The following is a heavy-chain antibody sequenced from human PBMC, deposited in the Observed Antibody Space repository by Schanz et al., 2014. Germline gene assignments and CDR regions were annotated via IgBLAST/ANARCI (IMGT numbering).Heavy chain of an antibody. Sequence: VQLLESGGGLVRPRGSLRLSCAASGFTFSDYYMSWIRQAPGKGLEWVSYISGTTTYTNYADSVKGRFTISRDNAKNSLYLQMNSLRAEDTAVYYCAREQIMAAAGLVDYWGHGTLVTVSS. CDR3: AREQIMAAAGLVDY. D-gene: IGHD6-13*01. J-gene: IGHJ4*01. V-gene: IGHV3-11*05. CDR1: GFTFSDYY. CDR2: ISGTTTYT.